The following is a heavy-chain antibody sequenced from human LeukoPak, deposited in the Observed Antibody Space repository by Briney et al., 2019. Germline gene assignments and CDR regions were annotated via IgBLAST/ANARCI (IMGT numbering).Heavy chain of an antibody. CDR2: IYYNGIT. CDR1: GGSFSGYY. Sequence: PSETLSLTCAVYGGSFSGYYWSWIRQPPGKGLEWIGYIYYNGITSYKPSLKGRVTISVDTSKKQFALKLSSVTDADTAVYYCARGYYYDNSGYPDALDIWGQGTMVTVSS. CDR3: ARGYYYDNSGYPDALDI. J-gene: IGHJ3*02. D-gene: IGHD3-22*01. V-gene: IGHV4-59*01.